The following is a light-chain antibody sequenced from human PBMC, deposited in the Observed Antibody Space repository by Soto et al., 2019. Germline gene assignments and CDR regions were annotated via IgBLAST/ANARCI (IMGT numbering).Light chain of an antibody. CDR1: RSNIGSNY. Sequence: QSVLTQPPSASGTPGQRVTISCSGSRSNIGSNYVYWYQQLPGTAPKLLIYRNNQRPSGVPDRFSGSNSGTSASLAISGLRSEDESDYYCAAWDDSLSGWVFGGGTKLTVL. V-gene: IGLV1-47*01. CDR3: AAWDDSLSGWV. CDR2: RNN. J-gene: IGLJ3*02.